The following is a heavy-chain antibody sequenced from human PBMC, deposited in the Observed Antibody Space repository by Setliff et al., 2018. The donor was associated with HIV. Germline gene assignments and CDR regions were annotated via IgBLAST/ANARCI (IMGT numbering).Heavy chain of an antibody. Sequence: PSETLSLTCTVSGGSISSSSYYWGWIRQPPGKGLEWIGSIYYSGSTYYNPSLESRVTISVDTSKNLFSLRLSSVTAADTAVYYCERRAVAGTSFDYWGQGTLVTVSS. CDR3: ERRAVAGTSFDY. J-gene: IGHJ4*02. D-gene: IGHD6-19*01. CDR1: GGSISSSSYY. V-gene: IGHV4-39*02. CDR2: IYYSGST.